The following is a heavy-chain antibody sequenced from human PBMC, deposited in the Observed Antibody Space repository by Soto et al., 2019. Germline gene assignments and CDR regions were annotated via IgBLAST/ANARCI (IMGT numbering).Heavy chain of an antibody. D-gene: IGHD1-26*01. Sequence: QVQLQESGPGLVKPSGTLSLTCAVFGGSISNSNWWTWVRQPPGKGLDWIGEIFHSGSTNYNSSLMGRVNISVDKANNQFSLELSSVTAADTAVYYCAHRPIVGAAIWGQGTLVTVSS. CDR3: AHRPIVGAAI. CDR2: IFHSGST. J-gene: IGHJ4*02. CDR1: GGSISNSNW. V-gene: IGHV4-4*02.